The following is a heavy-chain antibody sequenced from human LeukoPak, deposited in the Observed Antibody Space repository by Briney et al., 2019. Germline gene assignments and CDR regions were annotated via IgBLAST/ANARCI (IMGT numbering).Heavy chain of an antibody. CDR2: IYSGGTT. V-gene: IGHV3-NL1*01. D-gene: IGHD3-3*01. CDR3: AGGTDFWSGYSFDS. CDR1: GFTFNGYG. J-gene: IGHJ4*02. Sequence: GGSLRLSCAASGFTFNGYGMHWVRQAPGKGLEWVSLIYSGGTTDFAESVKGRFTISRDISKNTLSLQLSSLRPEDTAVYFCAGGTDFWSGYSFDSWGQGTLVTVSS.